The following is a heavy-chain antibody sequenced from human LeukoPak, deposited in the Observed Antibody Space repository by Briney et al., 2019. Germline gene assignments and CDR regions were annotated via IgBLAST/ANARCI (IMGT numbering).Heavy chain of an antibody. CDR2: IIPIFGTA. CDR1: AGTFISYA. CDR3: ARDIKLGYFDY. Sequence: SVKVSCKASAGTFISYAISWVRQAPAQGLEWMGGIIPIFGTANYAQKFQGRVTITAAESTSTAYMELSSLRSEDTAVYYCARDIKLGYFDYWGQGTLVTVSS. V-gene: IGHV1-69*13. J-gene: IGHJ4*02. D-gene: IGHD7-27*01.